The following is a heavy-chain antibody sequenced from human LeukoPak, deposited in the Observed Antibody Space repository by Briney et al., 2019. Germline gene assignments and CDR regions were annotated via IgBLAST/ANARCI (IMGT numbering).Heavy chain of an antibody. CDR2: MYFGGSS. D-gene: IGHD5-18*01. Sequence: SETLSLTCTVSGGSISSYYWSWIRKPPGKGQEWIGYMYFGGSSNYNPSLKSRVTISVDTSKNQLSLNLNSVTAADTAVYYCTRASRGYSYGFAEYWGQGTLVTVSS. CDR3: TRASRGYSYGFAEY. CDR1: GGSISSYY. V-gene: IGHV4-59*01. J-gene: IGHJ4*02.